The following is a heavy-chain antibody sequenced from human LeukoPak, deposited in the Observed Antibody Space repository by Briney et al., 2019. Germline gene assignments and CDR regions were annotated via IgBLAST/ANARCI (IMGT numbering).Heavy chain of an antibody. CDR3: ARRGSYAGFSFDY. D-gene: IGHD1-26*01. V-gene: IGHV3-48*04. Sequence: GGSLRLSCAASGFTFSSYGMHWVRQAPGKGLEWVSYISSSGSTIYYADSVKGRFTISRDNAKNSLYLQMNSLRAEDTAVYYCARRGSYAGFSFDYWGQGTLVTVSS. CDR1: GFTFSSYG. J-gene: IGHJ4*02. CDR2: ISSSGSTI.